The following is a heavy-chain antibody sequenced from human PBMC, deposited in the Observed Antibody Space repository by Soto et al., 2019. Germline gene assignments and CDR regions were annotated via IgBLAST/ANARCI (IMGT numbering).Heavy chain of an antibody. CDR3: ARVWTTVVPRDEAFDY. Sequence: QVQLVQSGAEVKKPGSSVKVSCKASGGTFSSYAISWVRQAPGQGLEWMGGIIPIFGTANYAQKFQGRVTLAPYQSTSTAYLELSSLRSEDTAVYYGARVWTTVVPRDEAFDYWGQGTLVTVSS. J-gene: IGHJ4*02. V-gene: IGHV1-69*05. CDR2: IIPIFGTA. D-gene: IGHD4-17*01. CDR1: GGTFSSYA.